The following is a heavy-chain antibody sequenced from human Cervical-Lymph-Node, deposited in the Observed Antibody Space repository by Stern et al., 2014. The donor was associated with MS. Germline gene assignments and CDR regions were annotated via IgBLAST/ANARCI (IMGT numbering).Heavy chain of an antibody. V-gene: IGHV3-11*01. CDR3: GRGDAGDY. Sequence: VQLVESGGDLVKPGGSLRLSCVASGFSFSDYDMSWIRQAPGKGLEWISYISGSGGAIYYAASVQGRFTISRDNAKNSLFLQMNSLRAEDTAVYYCGRGDAGDYWGQGTLVTVAS. D-gene: IGHD2-21*02. CDR1: GFSFSDYD. CDR2: ISGSGGAI. J-gene: IGHJ4*02.